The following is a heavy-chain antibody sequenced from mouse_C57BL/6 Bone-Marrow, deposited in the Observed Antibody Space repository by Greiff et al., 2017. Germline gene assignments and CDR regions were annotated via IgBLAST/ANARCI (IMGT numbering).Heavy chain of an antibody. D-gene: IGHD1-1*02. Sequence: EVKLVESGGGLVQPGGSLSLSCAASGFTFTDYYMSWVRQPPGKALEWLGFIRNKANGYTTEYSASVKGRFTISRYNSQSILYLQMNALIAEDSATYYCARSVANWPYFDYWGQGTTLTVSS. CDR3: ARSVANWPYFDY. CDR1: GFTFTDYY. V-gene: IGHV7-3*01. CDR2: IRNKANGYTT. J-gene: IGHJ2*01.